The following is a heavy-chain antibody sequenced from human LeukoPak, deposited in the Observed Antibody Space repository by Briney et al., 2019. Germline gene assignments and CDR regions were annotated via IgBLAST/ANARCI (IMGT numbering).Heavy chain of an antibody. CDR2: VDPEDGET. J-gene: IGHJ4*02. CDR1: GYTFTDYY. Sequence: ASVKISCKVSGYTFTDYYMHWVQRAPGKGLEWMGLVDPEDGETIYAEKFQGRVTITADTSTDTAYMELSSLRSEDTAVYYCATSLSDDSSGYDYWGQGTLVTVSS. D-gene: IGHD3-22*01. V-gene: IGHV1-69-2*01. CDR3: ATSLSDDSSGYDY.